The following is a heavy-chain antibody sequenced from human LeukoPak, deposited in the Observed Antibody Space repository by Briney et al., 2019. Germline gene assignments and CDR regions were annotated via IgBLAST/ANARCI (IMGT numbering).Heavy chain of an antibody. D-gene: IGHD3-22*01. Sequence: PGGSLRLSCAASGFTFSMYGTHWVRQAPGKGLEWAALISYDGSNKYYADSVKGRFTISRGNSKNTLYLQMNSLRAEDTAVYYCARGPPMYYYGSSAYHYDYFDYWGQGTLVTVSS. CDR3: ARGPPMYYYGSSAYHYDYFDY. V-gene: IGHV3-30*03. J-gene: IGHJ4*02. CDR2: ISYDGSNK. CDR1: GFTFSMYG.